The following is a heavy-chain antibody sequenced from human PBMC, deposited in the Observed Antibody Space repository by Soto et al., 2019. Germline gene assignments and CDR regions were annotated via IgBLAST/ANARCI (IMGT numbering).Heavy chain of an antibody. CDR2: ISGSGGST. Sequence: GGSLRLSCAASGFTLSSYAMSWVRQAPGKWLEWVSAISGSGGSTYYADSVKGRFTISRDNSKNTLFLQMSGLGVDDMAVYYCVRDDDAGPNDFDLWGQGTLVTVSS. D-gene: IGHD3-16*01. V-gene: IGHV3-23*01. CDR1: GFTLSSYA. CDR3: VRDDDAGPNDFDL. J-gene: IGHJ3*01.